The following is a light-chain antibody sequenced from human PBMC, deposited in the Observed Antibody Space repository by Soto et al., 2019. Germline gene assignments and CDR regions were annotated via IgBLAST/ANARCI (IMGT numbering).Light chain of an antibody. Sequence: QSALTQPPSASGSPGQSVTISCTGTSSDVGAYKYVSWYQQYPGKAPKLMIYEVTKRPSGVPDRFSGSKSGNTASLTVSGLQAEDEADDYCTSYVGNYIWVCGGGTKLTVL. CDR1: SSDVGAYKY. J-gene: IGLJ3*02. V-gene: IGLV2-8*01. CDR2: EVT. CDR3: TSYVGNYIWV.